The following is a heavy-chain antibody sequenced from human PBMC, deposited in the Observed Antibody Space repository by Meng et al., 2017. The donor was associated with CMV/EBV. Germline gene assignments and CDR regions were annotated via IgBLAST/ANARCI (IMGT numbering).Heavy chain of an antibody. D-gene: IGHD2-2*02. Sequence: ASVKVSCKASGYTFTSYGISWVRQAPGQGLEWMGWISAYNGNTNYAQKLQGRVTMTTGTYTSTAYMELRSLRSDDTAVYYCAAALVPGGYCSSTSCYTGNYYYYYGMDVWGQGTTVTVSS. CDR2: ISAYNGNT. CDR1: GYTFTSYG. J-gene: IGHJ6*02. V-gene: IGHV1-18*01. CDR3: AAALVPGGYCSSTSCYTGNYYYYYGMDV.